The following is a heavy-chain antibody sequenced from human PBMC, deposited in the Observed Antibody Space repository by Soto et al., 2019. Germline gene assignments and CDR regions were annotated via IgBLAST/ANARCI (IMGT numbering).Heavy chain of an antibody. CDR3: AKDRLSLGDGDYVFDY. CDR1: GFTFSSYA. D-gene: IGHD4-17*01. Sequence: EVQLLESGGGLVQPGGSLRLSCAASGFTFSSYAMSWVRQAPGKGLEWVSAISGSGGSTYYADSVKGRFTISRDNSKNTLYLQMNSLRAEDTAVYYCAKDRLSLGDGDYVFDYWGQGTLVTVSS. J-gene: IGHJ4*02. V-gene: IGHV3-23*01. CDR2: ISGSGGST.